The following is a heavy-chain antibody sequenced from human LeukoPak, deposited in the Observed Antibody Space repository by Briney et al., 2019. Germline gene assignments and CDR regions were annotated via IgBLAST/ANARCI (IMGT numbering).Heavy chain of an antibody. V-gene: IGHV3-23*01. CDR2: ISGSGGST. J-gene: IGHJ4*02. D-gene: IGHD6-13*01. Sequence: PGGSLRLSCAASGFTFSSYAMSWVRQAPGKGLEWVSAISGSGGSTYYADSVKGRLTISRDNSKNTLYLQMNSLRAEDTAVYYCAKVESSWYYFDYWGQGTLVTVSS. CDR3: AKVESSWYYFDY. CDR1: GFTFSSYA.